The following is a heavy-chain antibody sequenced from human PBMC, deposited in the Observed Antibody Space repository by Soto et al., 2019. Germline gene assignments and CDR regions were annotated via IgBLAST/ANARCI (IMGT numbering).Heavy chain of an antibody. CDR1: GFAVTNYW. D-gene: IGHD3-10*01. V-gene: IGHV3-7*01. CDR3: ASGSHYFDP. Sequence: EVQLVESGGGLVQPGGSLRLSCAASGFAVTNYWMSWVRQAPGTGLEWVSNIKHDGSEEYYVYSVKGRFTISKDNAKNSLYLQMNSLRAEDTAVYYCASGSHYFDPWGQGTLVTVSA. J-gene: IGHJ4*02. CDR2: IKHDGSEE.